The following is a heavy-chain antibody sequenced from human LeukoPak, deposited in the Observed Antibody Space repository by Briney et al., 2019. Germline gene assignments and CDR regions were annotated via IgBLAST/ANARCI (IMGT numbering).Heavy chain of an antibody. J-gene: IGHJ4*02. CDR2: ISTRSTYI. D-gene: IGHD3-10*01. V-gene: IGHV3-21*01. CDR1: GFTFSNYN. Sequence: GGSLRLSCAASGFTFSNYNMNWVRQAQGKGLEWVSCISTRSTYIYYADSVKGRSTISRDNAKNSLYLQMNSLRADDTAVYYCAREEEWYASGTYYKGFDSWGQGTLVTVSS. CDR3: AREEEWYASGTYYKGFDS.